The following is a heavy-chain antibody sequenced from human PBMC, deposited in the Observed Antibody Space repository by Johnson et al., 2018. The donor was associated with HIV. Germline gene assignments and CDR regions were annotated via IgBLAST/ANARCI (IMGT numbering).Heavy chain of an antibody. CDR1: GFTVSSNY. V-gene: IGHV3-53*01. D-gene: IGHD2-21*02. CDR2: ISGSGGST. CDR3: AKASDGTWQHAFDI. J-gene: IGHJ3*02. Sequence: VQLVESGGGLIQPGGSLRLSCVASGFTVSSNYMSWVRQAPGKGLEWVSVISGSGGSTYHADSVKGRFTISRDNSKNTLYLQMNSLRAEDTAVYYCAKASDGTWQHAFDIWGQGTMVTVSS.